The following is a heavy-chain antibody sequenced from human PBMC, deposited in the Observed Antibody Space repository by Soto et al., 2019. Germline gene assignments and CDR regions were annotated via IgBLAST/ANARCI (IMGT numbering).Heavy chain of an antibody. J-gene: IGHJ6*02. CDR2: IIPIFGTA. D-gene: IGHD3-22*01. Sequence: SVKVSCKASGGTFSSYAISWVRQAPGQGLEWMGGIIPIFGTANYAQKFQGRVTITADESTSTAYMELSSLRSEDTAVYYCARDWEYYYDSSGYFRYGMDVCGQGTTVTVSS. CDR1: GGTFSSYA. CDR3: ARDWEYYYDSSGYFRYGMDV. V-gene: IGHV1-69*13.